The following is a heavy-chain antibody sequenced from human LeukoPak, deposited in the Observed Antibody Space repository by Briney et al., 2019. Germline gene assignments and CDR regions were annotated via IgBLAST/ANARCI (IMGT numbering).Heavy chain of an antibody. D-gene: IGHD6-19*01. Sequence: GGSLRLSCAASGFTFSSYAMSWVRQAPGKGLEWVSVIYSGGSTYYADSVKGRFTISRDNSKNTLYLQTNSLTAEDTAVYYCAGYSSGWYFDYWGQGTLVTVSS. CDR3: AGYSSGWYFDY. V-gene: IGHV3-53*01. J-gene: IGHJ4*02. CDR2: IYSGGST. CDR1: GFTFSSYA.